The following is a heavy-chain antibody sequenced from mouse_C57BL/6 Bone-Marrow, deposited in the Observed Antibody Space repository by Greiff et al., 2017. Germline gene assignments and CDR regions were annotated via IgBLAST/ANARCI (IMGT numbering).Heavy chain of an antibody. J-gene: IGHJ3*01. CDR1: GYTFTSYW. CDR3: ARGGEGGRFAY. CDR2: IHPNSGST. Sequence: VQLQQPGAELVKPGASVKLSCKASGYTFTSYWMHWVKQRPGQGLEWIGMIHPNSGSTNYNEKFKSKATLTVDKSSSTAYMQRSSLTSEDSAVYYCARGGEGGRFAYWGQGTLVTVSA. V-gene: IGHV1-64*01.